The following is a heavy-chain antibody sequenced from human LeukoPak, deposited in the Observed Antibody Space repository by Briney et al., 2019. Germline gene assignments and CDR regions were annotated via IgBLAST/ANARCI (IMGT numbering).Heavy chain of an antibody. Sequence: AGGSLRLSCAASGFTVSSNYMSWVRQAPGKGLEWVSVIYSGGSTYYADSVKGRFTISRDNSKNTLYLQMNSLRAEDTAVYYCARDRLYSSSWTGFDPWGQGTLVTVSS. CDR2: IYSGGST. CDR3: ARDRLYSSSWTGFDP. CDR1: GFTVSSNY. V-gene: IGHV3-53*05. D-gene: IGHD6-13*01. J-gene: IGHJ5*02.